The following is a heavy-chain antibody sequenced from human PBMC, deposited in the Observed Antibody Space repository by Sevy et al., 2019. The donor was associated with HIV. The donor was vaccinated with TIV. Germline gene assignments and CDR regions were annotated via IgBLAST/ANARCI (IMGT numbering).Heavy chain of an antibody. CDR3: ARHGAWRFYFDF. V-gene: IGHV4-39*01. D-gene: IGHD3-16*01. CDR2: IYYNGDT. J-gene: IGHJ4*02. CDR1: GGSMSSSDYF. Sequence: SETLSLTWTVSGGSMSSSDYFWGWVRQPPGKGLEWIGSIYYNGDTYHSPSLKSRVTVAVDTSKNQFFLTLTSVTAADTAIYYCARHGAWRFYFDFWGQGALVTVSS.